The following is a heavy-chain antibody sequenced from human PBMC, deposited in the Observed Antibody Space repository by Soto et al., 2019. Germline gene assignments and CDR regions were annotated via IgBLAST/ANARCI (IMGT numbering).Heavy chain of an antibody. CDR1: GYTFTSYD. V-gene: IGHV1-8*01. CDR3: ARGRGFPQLVHLDAFDI. D-gene: IGHD6-6*01. J-gene: IGHJ3*02. CDR2: MNPNSGNT. Sequence: ASVKVSCKASGYTFTSYDINWVRQATGQGLEWMGWMNPNSGNTGYAQKFQGRVTMTRNTSISTAYMELSSLRSEDTAVYYCARGRGFPQLVHLDAFDIWGQGTMVTVSS.